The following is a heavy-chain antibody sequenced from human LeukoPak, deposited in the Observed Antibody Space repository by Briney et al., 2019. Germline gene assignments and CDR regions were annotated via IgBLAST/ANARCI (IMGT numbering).Heavy chain of an antibody. V-gene: IGHV4-4*07. CDR3: ARQIASAGTAGFDF. J-gene: IGHJ4*02. CDR1: GGSISSYY. CDR2: IYSTGST. D-gene: IGHD6-13*01. Sequence: TSETLSLTCTVSGGSISSYYWSWIRQPAGKGLKWIGRIYSTGSTNYKPSLKSRVTMSVDTSKNQFSLRLRSVTAADTAVYYCARQIASAGTAGFDFWGQGALVTVSS.